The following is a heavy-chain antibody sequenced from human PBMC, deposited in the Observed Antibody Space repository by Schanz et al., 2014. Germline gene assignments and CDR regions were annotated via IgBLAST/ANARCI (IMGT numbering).Heavy chain of an antibody. Sequence: QVQLVQSGAEVKKPGASVKVSCKASGYTFTDYYIHWVRQAPGQGLEWMGWISANSGGTNYAQKFQGRVTMTRDTSINTAYMELSSLTSADTAIYFCARDKSEHHLLFFDFWGQGALVTVSP. V-gene: IGHV1-2*02. CDR2: ISANSGGT. CDR3: ARDKSEHHLLFFDF. CDR1: GYTFTDYY. J-gene: IGHJ4*02.